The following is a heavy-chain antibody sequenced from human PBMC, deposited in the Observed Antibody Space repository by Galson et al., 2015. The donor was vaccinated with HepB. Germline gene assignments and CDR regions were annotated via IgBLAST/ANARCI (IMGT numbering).Heavy chain of an antibody. J-gene: IGHJ4*02. CDR3: ARHTDYDILTGYYSGVDY. D-gene: IGHD3-9*01. CDR1: GYSFTSYW. V-gene: IGHV5-51*01. Sequence: QSGAEVKKPGESLKISCKGSGYSFTSYWIGWVRQMPGKGLEWMGIIYPGDSDTRYSPSFQGQVTISADKSISTAYLQWSSLKASDTAMYYCARHTDYDILTGYYSGVDYWGQGTLVTVSS. CDR2: IYPGDSDT.